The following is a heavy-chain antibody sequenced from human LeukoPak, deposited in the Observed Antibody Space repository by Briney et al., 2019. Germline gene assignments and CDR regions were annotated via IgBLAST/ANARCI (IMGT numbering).Heavy chain of an antibody. D-gene: IGHD6-19*01. CDR3: ARDEYSSGSFDY. Sequence: SVKVSCKASGGTFSSYAISWVRQAPGQGLEWMGGIIPIFGTANYAQKFQGRVTITADESTSTAYMELSSLRSEDTAVYYCARDEYSSGSFDYWGQGTLVTVSS. J-gene: IGHJ4*02. CDR2: IIPIFGTA. V-gene: IGHV1-69*13. CDR1: GGTFSSYA.